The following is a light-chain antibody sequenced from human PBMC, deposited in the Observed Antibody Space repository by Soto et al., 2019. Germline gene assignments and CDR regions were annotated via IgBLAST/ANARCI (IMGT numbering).Light chain of an antibody. V-gene: IGKV1-39*01. CDR2: AAS. Sequence: DIQMTQSPSSLSASVGDRVTITCRASQSISSYLNWYQQKPGKAPKLLIYAASSLQSGVTSRFSGSGSGTDFTLPISSLQPEDFATYYCQQRYSTPLFTFGPGTKLDIK. J-gene: IGKJ3*01. CDR1: QSISSY. CDR3: QQRYSTPLFT.